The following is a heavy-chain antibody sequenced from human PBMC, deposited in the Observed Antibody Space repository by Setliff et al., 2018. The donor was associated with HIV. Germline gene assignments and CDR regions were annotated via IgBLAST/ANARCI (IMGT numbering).Heavy chain of an antibody. D-gene: IGHD3-22*01. V-gene: IGHV1-18*01. J-gene: IGHJ5*02. CDR1: GYTFTSYG. CDR3: ARDGEYYYDSSGPVFDP. CDR2: ISAYNGNT. Sequence: ASVKVSCKASGYTFTSYGISWVRQAPGQGLEWMGWISAYNGNTNYAQKRQGRVTMTTDTSTSTAYMELRSLRSDDTAVYYCARDGEYYYDSSGPVFDPWGQGTLVTVSS.